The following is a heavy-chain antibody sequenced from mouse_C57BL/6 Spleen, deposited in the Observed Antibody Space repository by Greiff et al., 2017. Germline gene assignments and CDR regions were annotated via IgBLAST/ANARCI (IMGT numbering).Heavy chain of an antibody. CDR2: IDPSDSYT. V-gene: IGHV1-50*01. Sequence: QVQLQQPGAELVKPGASVKLSCKASGYTFTSYWMQWVKQRPGQGLEWIGEIDPSDSYTNYNQKFKGKATLTVDTSSSTAYMQLSSLTSGDSAVYYCARWDDPHWDFDVWGTGTTVTGPS. CDR1: GYTFTSYW. D-gene: IGHD4-1*01. CDR3: ARWDDPHWDFDV. J-gene: IGHJ1*03.